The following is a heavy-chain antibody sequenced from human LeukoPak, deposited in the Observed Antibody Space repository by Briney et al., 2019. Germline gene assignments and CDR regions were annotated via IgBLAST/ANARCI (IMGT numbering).Heavy chain of an antibody. CDR2: IYTSGST. D-gene: IGHD3-10*01. Sequence: PSQTLSLTCTVSGGSISSGSYYWSWIRQPAGKGLEWIGRIYTSGSTNYNPSLKSRVTISVDTSKNQFSLKLSSVTAADTAVYYCARDRVTMVRGVIITDAFDIWGQGTMVTVSS. V-gene: IGHV4-61*02. CDR3: ARDRVTMVRGVIITDAFDI. CDR1: GGSISSGSYY. J-gene: IGHJ3*02.